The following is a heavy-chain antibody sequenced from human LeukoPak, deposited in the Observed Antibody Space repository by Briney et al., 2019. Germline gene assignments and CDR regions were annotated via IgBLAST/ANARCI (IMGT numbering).Heavy chain of an antibody. J-gene: IGHJ4*02. D-gene: IGHD6-19*01. CDR1: GGSISSSSHY. CDR2: IYYSGST. Sequence: SETLSLTCTVSGGSISSSSHYWGWFRQPPGKGLEWIGSIYYSGSTYYNPSLKSRVTISVDTSKNQFSLKLSSVTAADTAVYYCARLLAVAGSRDYWGQGTLVTVSS. V-gene: IGHV4-39*01. CDR3: ARLLAVAGSRDY.